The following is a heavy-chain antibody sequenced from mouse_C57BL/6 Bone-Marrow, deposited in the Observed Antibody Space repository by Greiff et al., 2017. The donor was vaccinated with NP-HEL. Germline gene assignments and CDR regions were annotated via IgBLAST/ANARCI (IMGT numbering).Heavy chain of an antibody. CDR3: ARYYGNWYFDV. CDR1: GYSITSGYY. Sequence: EVKVEESGPGLVKPSQSLSLTCSVTGYSITSGYYWNWIRQFPGNKLEWMGYISYDGSNNYNPSLKNRISITRDTSKNQFFLKLNSVTTEDTATYYCARYYGNWYFDVWGTGTTVTVSS. J-gene: IGHJ1*03. D-gene: IGHD2-1*01. V-gene: IGHV3-6*01. CDR2: ISYDGSN.